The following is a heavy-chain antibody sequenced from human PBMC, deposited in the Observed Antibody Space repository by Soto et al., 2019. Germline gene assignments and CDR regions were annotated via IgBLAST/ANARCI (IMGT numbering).Heavy chain of an antibody. V-gene: IGHV1-8*01. CDR2: MNPNSGNT. J-gene: IGHJ6*03. CDR1: GYTFTSYD. CDR3: ARGRRERAEEDYYYYMDV. D-gene: IGHD1-1*01. Sequence: GASVKVSCKASGYTFTSYDINWVRQATGQGLEWMGWMNPNSGNTGYAQKFQGRVTMTRNTSISTAYMELSSLRSEDTAVYYCARGRRERAEEDYYYYMDVWGKGTTVTVSS.